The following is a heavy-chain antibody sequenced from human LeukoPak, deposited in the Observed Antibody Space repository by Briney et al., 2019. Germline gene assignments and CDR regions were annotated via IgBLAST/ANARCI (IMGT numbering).Heavy chain of an antibody. CDR1: GFTFSSYS. Sequence: GGSLRLSCAASGFTFSSYSMNWVRQAPGKGLEWVSYISSSSGTIYYTDSVKGRFTISRDNAENSLYLQMSSLRAEDTAVYYCARGGLRGDYWGQGTLVTVSS. CDR2: ISSSSGTI. D-gene: IGHD4-17*01. CDR3: ARGGLRGDY. J-gene: IGHJ4*02. V-gene: IGHV3-48*01.